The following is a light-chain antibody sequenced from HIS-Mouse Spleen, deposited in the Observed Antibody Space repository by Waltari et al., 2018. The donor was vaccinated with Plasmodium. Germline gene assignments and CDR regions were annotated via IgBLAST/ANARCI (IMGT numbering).Light chain of an antibody. CDR3: QQSYSTWT. V-gene: IGKV1-39*01. CDR1: QSISSY. Sequence: DIQMTQSPSSLSASVGASVTITCRARQSISSYLNWYQQKPGKAPKLLIYAASSLQSGVPSRFSGSGSGTDFTLTISSLQPEDFATYYCQQSYSTWTFGQGTKVEIK. J-gene: IGKJ1*01. CDR2: AAS.